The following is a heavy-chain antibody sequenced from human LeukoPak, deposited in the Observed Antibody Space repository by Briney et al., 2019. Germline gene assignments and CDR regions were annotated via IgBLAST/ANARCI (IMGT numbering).Heavy chain of an antibody. CDR3: ARRVSAAAAGFDS. CDR2: IYPGDSDT. J-gene: IGHJ4*02. CDR1: GYSFTNYW. Sequence: GKSLKISCKGSGYSFTNYWIGWVRQMPGKGLEWMGIIYPGDSDTRYSPSFQGQVTISADKSISTAYLQWSSLKASDTAMYYCARRVSAAAAGFDSWGQGTLVTVSS. D-gene: IGHD6-13*01. V-gene: IGHV5-51*01.